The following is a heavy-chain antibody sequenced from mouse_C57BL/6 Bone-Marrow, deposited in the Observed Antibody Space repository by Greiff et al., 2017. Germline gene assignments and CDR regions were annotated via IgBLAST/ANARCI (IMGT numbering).Heavy chain of an antibody. CDR1: GYTFTSYW. CDR2: IDPSDGYT. V-gene: IGHV1-50*01. CDR3: ASPKAQGTRAWFAY. Sequence: QVQLKQPGAELVKPGASVKLSCKASGYTFTSYWMQWVKQRPGQGLEWIGEIDPSDGYTNYNQKFKGKATLTVDTSSSTAYMQLSSLTSEDSAVYYCASPKAQGTRAWFAYWGQGTLVTVSA. J-gene: IGHJ3*01. D-gene: IGHD2-14*01.